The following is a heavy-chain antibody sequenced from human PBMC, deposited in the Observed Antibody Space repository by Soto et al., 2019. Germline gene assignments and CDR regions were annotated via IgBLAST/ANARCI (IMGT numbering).Heavy chain of an antibody. J-gene: IGHJ5*02. V-gene: IGHV4-30-4*01. D-gene: IGHD7-27*01. CDR3: AGRITGGGERFDP. CDR2: IYSSGNT. Sequence: QVQLQVSGPGLVEPSQTLSLTCTVSGASVNSGDNYWTWIRQPPGKDLEWIGYIYSSGNTNYNTSLRSRVTMSKDTSKNQFSLMLSSVTAADTAVYYCAGRITGGGERFDPCGRGTLVAVSS. CDR1: GASVNSGDNY.